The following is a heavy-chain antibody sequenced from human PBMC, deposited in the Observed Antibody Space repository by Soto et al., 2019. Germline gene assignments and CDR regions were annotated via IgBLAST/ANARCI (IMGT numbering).Heavy chain of an antibody. CDR1: GFTFSSYS. D-gene: IGHD3-10*01. J-gene: IGHJ4*02. Sequence: EVQLVESGGGLVQPGGSLRLSCAASGFTFSSYSMNWVRQAPGKGLEWVSYISSSSSTIDYADSVKGRFTISRDNAKNSLYLHINSRRAEDTAVNYFARDLNFGLFDYWGQGTLVTVSS. CDR2: ISSSSSTI. V-gene: IGHV3-48*01. CDR3: ARDLNFGLFDY.